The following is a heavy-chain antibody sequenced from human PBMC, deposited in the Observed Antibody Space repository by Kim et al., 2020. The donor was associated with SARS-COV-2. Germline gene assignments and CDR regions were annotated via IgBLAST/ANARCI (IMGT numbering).Heavy chain of an antibody. CDR3: ARVRGSGSYYTYYFDY. J-gene: IGHJ4*02. Sequence: SLKGGFTISRDNGKNSLYLQMNSLRAEDTAVYYCARVRGSGSYYTYYFDYWGQGTLVTVSS. V-gene: IGHV3-11*01. D-gene: IGHD3-10*01.